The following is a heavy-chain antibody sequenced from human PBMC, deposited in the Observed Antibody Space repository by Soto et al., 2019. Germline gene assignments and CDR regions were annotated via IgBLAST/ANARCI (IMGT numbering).Heavy chain of an antibody. D-gene: IGHD2-15*01. V-gene: IGHV1-46*01. CDR3: ARGSIIVVVVAATPDYGMDV. CDR1: GYTFTSYY. Sequence: ASVKISCKASGYTFTSYYMHWVRQAPGQGLEWMGIINPSGGSTSYAQKFQGRVTMTGDTSTSTVYMELSSLRSEDTAVYYCARGSIIVVVVAATPDYGMDVWGQGTTVTVSS. J-gene: IGHJ6*02. CDR2: INPSGGST.